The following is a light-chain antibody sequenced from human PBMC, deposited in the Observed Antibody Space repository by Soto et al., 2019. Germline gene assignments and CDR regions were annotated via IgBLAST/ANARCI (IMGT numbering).Light chain of an antibody. Sequence: QSVLTQAPSVSGAPGQSVTISCTGSSSNIGAGYDVHWYQQLPGTAPKLLIYANSNRPAGVPDRFSGSKSGTSASLAITGLQAEDEADYYCQSYDSSPSGYVFGTGTKVTVL. CDR2: ANS. CDR1: SSNIGAGYD. J-gene: IGLJ1*01. V-gene: IGLV1-40*01. CDR3: QSYDSSPSGYV.